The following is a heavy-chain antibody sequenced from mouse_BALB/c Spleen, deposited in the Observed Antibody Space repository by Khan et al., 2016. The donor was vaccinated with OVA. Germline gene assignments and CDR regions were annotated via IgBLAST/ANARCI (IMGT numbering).Heavy chain of an antibody. Sequence: QIQLVQSGPELKKPGETVKISCKASGYTFTNYGMNWVKQAPGKGLKWMGWINTYTGEPTYADDFKGRFAFSLETSASTAYLQLNNLKNADTATYYCARSNCNYWFTYWGQGTLVTGSA. J-gene: IGHJ3*01. CDR3: ARSNCNYWFTY. V-gene: IGHV9-3-1*01. D-gene: IGHD2-1*01. CDR1: GYTFTNYG. CDR2: INTYTGEP.